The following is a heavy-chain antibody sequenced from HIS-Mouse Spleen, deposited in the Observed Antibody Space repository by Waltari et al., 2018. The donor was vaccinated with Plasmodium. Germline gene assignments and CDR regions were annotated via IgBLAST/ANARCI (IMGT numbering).Heavy chain of an antibody. Sequence: QVQLQESGPGLVKPSETLSLTCTVPGGSISSYYWSWIRQPPGKGLEWIGYIYYSGSTNYNPSLKRRVTRSVDTSKNQFSLKLSSVTAADTAVYYCARVIAAAGLRAFDIWGQGTMVTVSS. D-gene: IGHD6-13*01. J-gene: IGHJ3*02. CDR3: ARVIAAAGLRAFDI. CDR1: GGSISSYY. CDR2: IYYSGST. V-gene: IGHV4-59*01.